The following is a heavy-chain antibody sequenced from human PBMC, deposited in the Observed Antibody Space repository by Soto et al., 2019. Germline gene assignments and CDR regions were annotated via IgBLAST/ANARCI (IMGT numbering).Heavy chain of an antibody. J-gene: IGHJ1*01. D-gene: IGHD6-19*01. Sequence: PGGSLRLSCAASGFTFSSYWMHWVRQAPGKGLVWVSRINSDGSSTSYADSVKGRFTISRDNAKNTLYLQMNSLRAEDRAVFYCAKGVPGIAVAGTGYFQHWGQGTLVTVSS. CDR2: INSDGSST. V-gene: IGHV3-74*01. CDR3: AKGVPGIAVAGTGYFQH. CDR1: GFTFSSYW.